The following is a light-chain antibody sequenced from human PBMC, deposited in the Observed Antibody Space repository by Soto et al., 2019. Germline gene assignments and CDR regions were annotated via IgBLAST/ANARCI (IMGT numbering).Light chain of an antibody. CDR1: SSNLGAGYD. CDR2: GNS. Sequence: QSVLTQPPSVSGAPGQRVTISCTGISSNLGAGYDVPWYQQLPGTAPKLLIYGNSNRPSGVPDRFSGSKSGTSASLAITGLQAEDEADYYCQSYDSSLSGLVFGGGTTLTVL. V-gene: IGLV1-40*01. J-gene: IGLJ2*01. CDR3: QSYDSSLSGLV.